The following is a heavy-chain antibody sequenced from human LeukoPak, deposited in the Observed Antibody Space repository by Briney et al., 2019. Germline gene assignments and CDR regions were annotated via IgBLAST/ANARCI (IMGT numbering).Heavy chain of an antibody. Sequence: ASVKVSCKASGYTFTDDYLHWVRQAPGQGLEWMGWIDPNNGGTNYAQKFQGRVTMTRDTSISTAYMELSRLRSDDTAVYYCARVGQWLRAYYFDYWGQGTLVTVSS. CDR1: GYTFTDDY. CDR3: ARVGQWLRAYYFDY. CDR2: IDPNNGGT. D-gene: IGHD6-19*01. J-gene: IGHJ4*02. V-gene: IGHV1-2*02.